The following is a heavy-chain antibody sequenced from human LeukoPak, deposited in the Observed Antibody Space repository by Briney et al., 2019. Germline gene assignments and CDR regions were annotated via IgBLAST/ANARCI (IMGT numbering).Heavy chain of an antibody. CDR2: IHYSGST. CDR3: ARRRSGNYWSEASYSFDY. D-gene: IGHD1-26*01. J-gene: IGHJ4*02. CDR1: GGSVSSGSSY. V-gene: IGHV4-61*01. Sequence: SETLSLTCTVSGGSVSSGSSYWNWIRQPPGKGLEWIGYIHYSGSTNYNPSLKSRITISVDTSKNQFSLKLSSVTAADTAVYYCARRRSGNYWSEASYSFDYWGQGALVTVSS.